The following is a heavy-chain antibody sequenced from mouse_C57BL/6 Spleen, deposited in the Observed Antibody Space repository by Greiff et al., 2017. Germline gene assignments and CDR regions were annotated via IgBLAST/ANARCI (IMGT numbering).Heavy chain of an antibody. CDR1: GYTFTSYG. CDR3: ARDAGSSEGGD. J-gene: IGHJ2*01. V-gene: IGHV1-81*01. CDR2: IYPRSGNT. D-gene: IGHD1-1*01. Sequence: VQLQQSGAELARPGASVKLSCKASGYTFTSYGISWVKQRTGQGLEWIGEIYPRSGNTYYNEKFKGKATLTADKSSSTAYMGLRSLTSEDSAVYFCARDAGSSEGGDWGQGTTLTVSS.